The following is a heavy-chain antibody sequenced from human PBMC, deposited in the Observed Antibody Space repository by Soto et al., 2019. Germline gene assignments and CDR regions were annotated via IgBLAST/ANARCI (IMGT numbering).Heavy chain of an antibody. Sequence: EVQLLESGGGLVQPGGSLRLSCAASGFTFSSYAMSWVRQAPGKGLEWVSAIGGSGGSTYYADSVKGRFTISRDNSKNTLYLQMTSLRAEDTAVYYCATPFPYSSGWYAGVNYFDYWGQGTLVTVAS. CDR1: GFTFSSYA. CDR3: ATPFPYSSGWYAGVNYFDY. CDR2: IGGSGGST. J-gene: IGHJ4*02. D-gene: IGHD6-19*01. V-gene: IGHV3-23*01.